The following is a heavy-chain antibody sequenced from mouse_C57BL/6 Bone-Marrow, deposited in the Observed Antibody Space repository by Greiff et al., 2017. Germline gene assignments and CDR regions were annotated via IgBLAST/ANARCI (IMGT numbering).Heavy chain of an antibody. V-gene: IGHV5-17*01. D-gene: IGHD1-1*01. CDR3: ARSIYYLPPNY. CDR1: GFTFSDYG. Sequence: EVKLMESGGGLVKPGGSLKLSCAASGFTFSDYGMHWVRQAPEKGLEWVAYISSGSSNSYNAYPVKGRFTISRDNAKNTRFLQRTSLRSEDTAMYYCARSIYYLPPNYWGQGTTLTVSS. CDR2: ISSGSSNS. J-gene: IGHJ2*01.